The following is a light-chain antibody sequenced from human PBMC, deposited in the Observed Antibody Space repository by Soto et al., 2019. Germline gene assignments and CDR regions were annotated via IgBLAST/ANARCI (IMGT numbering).Light chain of an antibody. Sequence: QSALTQPASVSGSPGQSITISCTGTSSDVGGYNYVSWYQQHPGKAPKLMIYEVSNRPSGVSNRFSGSKSGNTASLTISGLQADDEDDYYCSSYTSGSIDYVFGTGTQLTVL. J-gene: IGLJ6*01. V-gene: IGLV2-14*01. CDR2: EVS. CDR3: SSYTSGSIDYV. CDR1: SSDVGGYNY.